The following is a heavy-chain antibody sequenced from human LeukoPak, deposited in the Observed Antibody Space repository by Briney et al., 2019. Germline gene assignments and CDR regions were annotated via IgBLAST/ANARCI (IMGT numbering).Heavy chain of an antibody. J-gene: IGHJ4*02. Sequence: GASVKVSCKASGYTFTSYGISWVRQAPGQGLEWMGWISAYNGNTNYAQKLQGRVTMTTDTSTSTAYMELRSLRSDDTAVYYCARALGAYYYDSSGYYDDYWGQGTLVTVS. CDR1: GYTFTSYG. CDR2: ISAYNGNT. D-gene: IGHD3-22*01. V-gene: IGHV1-18*01. CDR3: ARALGAYYYDSSGYYDDY.